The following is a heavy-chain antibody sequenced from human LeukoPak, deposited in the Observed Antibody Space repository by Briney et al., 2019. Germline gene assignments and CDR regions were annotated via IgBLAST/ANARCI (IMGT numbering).Heavy chain of an antibody. J-gene: IGHJ4*02. V-gene: IGHV1-8*01. CDR2: MNPNSGDT. D-gene: IGHD3-10*01. Sequence: ASVKVFCKASGYTFTSYDINLVRQATGQGLERMGWMNPNSGDTGYAQKFQGRVTMTRNTSISTAYMELSSLRSEDTAVYYCARGDTYYPDYWGQGTLVTVSS. CDR3: ARGDTYYPDY. CDR1: GYTFTSYD.